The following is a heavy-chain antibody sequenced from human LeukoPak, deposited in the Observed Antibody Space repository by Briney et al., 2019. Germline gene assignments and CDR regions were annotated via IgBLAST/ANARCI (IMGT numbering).Heavy chain of an antibody. V-gene: IGHV3-23*01. Sequence: GGSLRLSCAASGFTFSSYAMSWVRQAPGKGLEWVSAISGSGGSTYYADSVKGRFTISRDNFKNTLYLQMNGLRLEDTAVYYCATLRDIVVVATTPTDVWGKGTTVIVSS. CDR3: ATLRDIVVVATTPTDV. CDR1: GFTFSSYA. CDR2: ISGSGGST. D-gene: IGHD2-2*01. J-gene: IGHJ6*04.